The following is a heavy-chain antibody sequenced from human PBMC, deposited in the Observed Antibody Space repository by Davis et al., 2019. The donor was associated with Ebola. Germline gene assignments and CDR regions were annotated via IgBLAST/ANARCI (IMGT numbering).Heavy chain of an antibody. CDR1: GFTVSSNY. CDR2: IPHVGSEK. J-gene: IGHJ6*04. D-gene: IGHD3-16*01. V-gene: IGHV3-7*01. CDR3: ARDWAGLDV. Sequence: GGSLRLSCGASGFTVSSNYMSWVRQAPGKGLEWVATIPHVGSEKYYVDSVYGRFTSSRDNAKNSVYLQMNSLRAEDTAVYYCARDWAGLDVWGKGTTVTVSS.